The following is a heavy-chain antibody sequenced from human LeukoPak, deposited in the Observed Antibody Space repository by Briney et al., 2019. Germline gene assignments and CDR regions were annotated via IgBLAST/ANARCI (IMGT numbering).Heavy chain of an antibody. D-gene: IGHD3-3*01. CDR1: GGTFSSYA. Sequence: GSSVKVSCKASGGTFSSYAISWVRQAPGQGLEWMGGIIPIFGTANYAQKFQGRVTITADESTSTAYMELSSLRSEDTAVYYCAGDLRDFWSGLQFDYWGQGTLVTVSS. CDR3: AGDLRDFWSGLQFDY. J-gene: IGHJ4*02. CDR2: IIPIFGTA. V-gene: IGHV1-69*01.